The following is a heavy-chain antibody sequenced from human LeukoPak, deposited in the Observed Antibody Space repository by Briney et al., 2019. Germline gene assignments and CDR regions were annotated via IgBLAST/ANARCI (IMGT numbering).Heavy chain of an antibody. D-gene: IGHD3-16*01. V-gene: IGHV3-7*01. CDR1: GFTFSGFW. Sequence: GGSLRLSCAASGFTFSGFWMSWVRQAPGKGLEWVANIKQDGSENYYVGSVKGRFIISRDNARNSLYLQMNSLRAEDTAMYYCTREDYGVDSWGQGTLVTVAS. CDR3: TREDYGVDS. J-gene: IGHJ4*02. CDR2: IKQDGSEN.